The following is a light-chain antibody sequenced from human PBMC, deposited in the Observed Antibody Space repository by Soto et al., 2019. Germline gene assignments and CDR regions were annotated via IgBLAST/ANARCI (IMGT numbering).Light chain of an antibody. Sequence: ELVLTQSPGTLSLSPGERATLSCRASQSVSSTYLAWYQQKPGQAPRLLIYATSNRAPGIPDRFSGSGSGTDFTLTISRLEPEDFAEYYCQQYGSSFITFGQGTRLEIK. CDR3: QQYGSSFIT. J-gene: IGKJ5*01. CDR1: QSVSSTY. V-gene: IGKV3-20*01. CDR2: ATS.